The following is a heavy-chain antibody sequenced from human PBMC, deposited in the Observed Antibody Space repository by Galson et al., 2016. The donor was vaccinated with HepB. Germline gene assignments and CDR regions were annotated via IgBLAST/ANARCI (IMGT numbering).Heavy chain of an antibody. J-gene: IGHJ4*02. CDR3: ARDRYYTSGRGLDY. Sequence: SLRLSCAASGFTFRNYGMHWVRQAPGKGLEWVALISYDGGTIYYADPVKGRFTISRDNSTHTLFLLMNSLRAEDTAIYYCARDRYYTSGRGLDYWGQGTLVIVSS. D-gene: IGHD3-10*01. V-gene: IGHV3-33*02. CDR2: ISYDGGTI. CDR1: GFTFRNYG.